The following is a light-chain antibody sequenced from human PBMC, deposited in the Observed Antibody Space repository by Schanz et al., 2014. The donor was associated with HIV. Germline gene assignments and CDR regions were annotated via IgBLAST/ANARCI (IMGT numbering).Light chain of an antibody. CDR3: AAWDDRLNVLV. J-gene: IGLJ2*01. CDR2: SSN. Sequence: QSTLIQPPSASGPPGQRVSISCSGSASDIGNNPVDWYQQVPGTAPKLLIYSSNQRPSGVPGRFSGSKSDISASLAISGLQSEDEADYYCAAWDDRLNVLVFGGGTKLTVL. V-gene: IGLV1-44*01. CDR1: ASDIGNNP.